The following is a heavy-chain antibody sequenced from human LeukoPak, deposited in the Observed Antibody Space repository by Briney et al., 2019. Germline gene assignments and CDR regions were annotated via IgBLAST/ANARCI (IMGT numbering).Heavy chain of an antibody. CDR3: ARRINTNYYYGSGSYGDWFDP. J-gene: IGHJ5*02. Sequence: ASETLSLTCTVSGGSISNYYWSWIRQPPGKGLECMGYIYYSGTTNYNPSLKSRVTISVDTSKNQFSLKLSSVTAADTAVYYCARRINTNYYYGSGSYGDWFDPWGQGTLVTVSS. V-gene: IGHV4-59*08. D-gene: IGHD3-10*01. CDR2: IYYSGTT. CDR1: GGSISNYY.